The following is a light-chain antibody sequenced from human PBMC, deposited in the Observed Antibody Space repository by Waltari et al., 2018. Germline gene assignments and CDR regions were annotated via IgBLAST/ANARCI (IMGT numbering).Light chain of an antibody. CDR2: EVS. J-gene: IGLJ2*01. CDR1: SSDVGGFDY. V-gene: IGLV2-8*01. Sequence: QSALTQPPSASGSPGQSVTISCTGTSSDVGGFDYVSWYQQHPGKVPRLMIYEVSKRTSGVPVRFSGSKSGNSASLTVSGLQVEDEADYYCSSFAGSSQMLFGGGTKLTVL. CDR3: SSFAGSSQML.